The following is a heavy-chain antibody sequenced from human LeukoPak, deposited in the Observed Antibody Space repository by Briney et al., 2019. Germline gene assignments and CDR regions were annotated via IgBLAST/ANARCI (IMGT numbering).Heavy chain of an antibody. Sequence: PGGSLRLSCAASGFTFSSYWMNWARQAPGKGLEWVASINHNGNVNYYVDSVKGRFTISRDNAKNSLYLQMSNLRAEDTAVYFCASLGSCSGGSCYARFYYYYYGMDVWGQGTTVTVSS. CDR1: GFTFSSYW. D-gene: IGHD2-15*01. V-gene: IGHV3-7*03. CDR2: INHNGNVN. CDR3: ASLGSCSGGSCYARFYYYYYGMDV. J-gene: IGHJ6*02.